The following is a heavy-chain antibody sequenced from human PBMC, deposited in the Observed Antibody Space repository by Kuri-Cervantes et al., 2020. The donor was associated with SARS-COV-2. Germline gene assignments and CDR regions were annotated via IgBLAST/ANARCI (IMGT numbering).Heavy chain of an antibody. J-gene: IGHJ2*01. V-gene: IGHV3-48*01. CDR2: ISSSSSTI. Sequence: GGFLRLSCAASGFTFSSYSMNWVRQAPGKGQEGVSYISSSSSTIYYADSVKGRFTISRDNAKNSLYVQMNGLRAEDTAVYYCEREGEEYFDLWGRGTLVTVSS. D-gene: IGHD3-10*01. CDR3: EREGEEYFDL. CDR1: GFTFSSYS.